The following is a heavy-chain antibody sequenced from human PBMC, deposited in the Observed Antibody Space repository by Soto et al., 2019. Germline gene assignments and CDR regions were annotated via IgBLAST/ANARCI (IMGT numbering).Heavy chain of an antibody. J-gene: IGHJ4*02. CDR3: AKDVSRIRVCPGS. D-gene: IGHD2-15*01. V-gene: IGHV3-30*18. CDR2: ISFDGSDR. CDR1: GFTFSAYG. Sequence: QVQLVESGGGVVQPGRSLRLSCAASGFTFSAYGMHWVRQAPGKGLEWVAAISFDGSDRSYADSVTGRFTISRDNPKYTLYLQMNSLRVEDTAVYYCAKDVSRIRVCPGSWGQGALVTVSS.